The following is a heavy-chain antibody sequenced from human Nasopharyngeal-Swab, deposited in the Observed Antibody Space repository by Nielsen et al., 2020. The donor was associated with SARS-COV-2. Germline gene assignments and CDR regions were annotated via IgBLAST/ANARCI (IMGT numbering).Heavy chain of an antibody. CDR1: GFTFSSYA. CDR3: ARSGHKRGDYY. V-gene: IGHV3-23*01. CDR2: ISGSGGST. Sequence: GGSLRLSCAASGFTFSSYAMSWVRQAPGKGLEWVSAISGSGGSTYYADSVKGRFSISRDNAKNTVYLQMNSLRVEDTAVYYCARSGHKRGDYYWGQGTLVTVSS. J-gene: IGHJ4*02. D-gene: IGHD3-16*01.